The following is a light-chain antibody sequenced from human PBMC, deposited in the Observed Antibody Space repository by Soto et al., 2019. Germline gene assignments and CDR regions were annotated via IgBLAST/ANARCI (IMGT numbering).Light chain of an antibody. V-gene: IGLV2-8*01. CDR2: EVT. J-gene: IGLJ1*01. CDR3: SSYADSIKRV. CDR1: SSDVGGYNY. Sequence: QSVLTQPPSASGSPGQSVTISCTGTSSDVGGYNYVSWYQQHPGKAPKLMIYEVTKRPPGVPDRFSGSKSGNPASLTVSGLQAEDDAYYYGSSYADSIKRVFGTGTKFTVL.